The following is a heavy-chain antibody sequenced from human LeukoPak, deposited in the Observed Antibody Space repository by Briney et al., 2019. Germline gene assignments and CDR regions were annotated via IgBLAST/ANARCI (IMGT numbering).Heavy chain of an antibody. CDR1: GFTFSDHF. CDR3: ASIRGTFGY. Sequence: GGSLRLSCAASGFTFSDHFLDWVRHAPGKGLEWVGRTRNKANSYITEYAASGKGRFTISRDDSKNSLYLQMSSLKTGDTAMYYCASIRGTFGYWGQGTLVTVSS. CDR2: TRNKANSYIT. D-gene: IGHD1-26*01. J-gene: IGHJ4*02. V-gene: IGHV3-72*01.